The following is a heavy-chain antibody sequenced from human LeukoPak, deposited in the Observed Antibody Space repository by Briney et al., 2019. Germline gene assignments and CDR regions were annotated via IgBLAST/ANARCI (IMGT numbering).Heavy chain of an antibody. CDR3: ARQGVMGHYAPGSWFDP. CDR1: GFTFSNYG. J-gene: IGHJ5*02. V-gene: IGHV3-33*01. D-gene: IGHD2-8*01. Sequence: SLSLSCAVSGFTFSNYGMHWDRQAPGKGLEWVAVIRYDGTNKYYADSVRGRLTISRDNSKNTLYLELNSLRVEDTAVYYCARQGVMGHYAPGSWFDPWGHGTLVTVSS. CDR2: IRYDGTNK.